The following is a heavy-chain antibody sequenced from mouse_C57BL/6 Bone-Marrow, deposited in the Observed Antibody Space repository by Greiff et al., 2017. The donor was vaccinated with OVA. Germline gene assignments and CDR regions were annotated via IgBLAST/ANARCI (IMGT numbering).Heavy chain of an antibody. Sequence: VQLQQPGAELVKPGASVKMSCKASGYTFTSYWITWVKRRPGQGLEWIGDIYPGSGSTNYNEKFKSKATLTVDTSSSTAYMQLSSLTSEDSAVYYCAREGMSNYLAWFAYWGQGTLVTVSA. D-gene: IGHD2-5*01. J-gene: IGHJ3*01. V-gene: IGHV1-55*01. CDR3: AREGMSNYLAWFAY. CDR2: IYPGSGST. CDR1: GYTFTSYW.